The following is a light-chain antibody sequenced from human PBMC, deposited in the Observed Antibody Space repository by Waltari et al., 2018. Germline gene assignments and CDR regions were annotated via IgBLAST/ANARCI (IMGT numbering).Light chain of an antibody. V-gene: IGLV2-14*01. CDR3: TSYTSSSTWV. J-gene: IGLJ3*02. CDR2: DVS. CDR1: SSDVGGYNS. Sequence: QSALAQPASVSGSPGQSITISCTATSSDVGGYNSVSWYQQHPGKAPKLMIYDVSNRPSGVSNRFSGSKSGNTASLTISGLQAEDEADYYCTSYTSSSTWVFGGGTKLTVL.